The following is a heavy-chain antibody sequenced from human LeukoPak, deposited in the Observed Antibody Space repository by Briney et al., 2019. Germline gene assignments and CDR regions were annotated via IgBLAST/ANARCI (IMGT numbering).Heavy chain of an antibody. Sequence: GGSLRLSCAACGLTFTSYGMTWVRQAQGKGLEWVSSISSSSSYIYYADSVKGRFTISRDNAKNSVYLQMNSLRGEDTAVYYCVRGAGTGWRFDYWGQGTLVTVSS. V-gene: IGHV3-21*01. CDR1: GLTFTSYG. CDR2: ISSSSSYI. CDR3: VRGAGTGWRFDY. D-gene: IGHD6-19*01. J-gene: IGHJ4*02.